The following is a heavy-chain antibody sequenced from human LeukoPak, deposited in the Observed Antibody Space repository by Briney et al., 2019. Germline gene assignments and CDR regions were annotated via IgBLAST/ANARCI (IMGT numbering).Heavy chain of an antibody. V-gene: IGHV4-39*02. CDR2: IYYSGST. D-gene: IGHD1-26*01. CDR3: ARGRLGYFDL. J-gene: IGHJ2*01. CDR1: GGSISGSSYY. Sequence: SETLSLTCTVSGGSISGSSYYWGWIRQPPGKGLEWIGSIYYSGSTYYNPSLKSRVTISVDTSKNQFSLKLNSVTATDTAVYYCARGRLGYFDLWGRGSLATVSS.